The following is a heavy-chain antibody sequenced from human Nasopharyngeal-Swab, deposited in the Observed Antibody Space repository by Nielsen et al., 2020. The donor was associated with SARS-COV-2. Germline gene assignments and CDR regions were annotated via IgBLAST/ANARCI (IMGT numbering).Heavy chain of an antibody. D-gene: IGHD1-20*01. CDR3: ARVSVMYNWKGVVDY. CDR2: INPNSGGT. V-gene: IGHV1-2*02. Sequence: WVRQAPGQGLEWMGWINPNSGGTNYAQKFQGRVTMTRDTSISTAYMELSRLRSDDTAVYYCARVSVMYNWKGVVDYWGQGTLVTVSS. J-gene: IGHJ4*02.